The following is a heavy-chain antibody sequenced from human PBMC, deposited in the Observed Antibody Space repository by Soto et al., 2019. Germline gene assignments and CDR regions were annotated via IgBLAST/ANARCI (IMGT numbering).Heavy chain of an antibody. D-gene: IGHD1-26*01. Sequence: QVQLVESGGGVVQPGRSLRLSCAASGFSFSDYVMHWVRQAPGKGREWVAVMWYHGRDKFYAESVKGRFTIARDNSKNTLYLQMNSLRAEDTAVYYCARDAGGQSGNFIFDNWGQGTLVTVSS. CDR2: MWYHGRDK. CDR3: ARDAGGQSGNFIFDN. V-gene: IGHV3-33*01. J-gene: IGHJ4*02. CDR1: GFSFSDYV.